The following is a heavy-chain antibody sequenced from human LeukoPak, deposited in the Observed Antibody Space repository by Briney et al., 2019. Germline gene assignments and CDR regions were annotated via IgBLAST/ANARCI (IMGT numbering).Heavy chain of an antibody. CDR3: ARHNGDSSGYDHVPTVYYFDY. J-gene: IGHJ4*02. Sequence: SETLSLTCAVYGGSFSGYYWSWIRQPPGKGLEWIGSIYYSGSTYYNPSLKSRVTTSVDTSKNQFSLKLNSVTAADTALYYCARHNGDSSGYDHVPTVYYFDYWGQGTLVTVSS. CDR2: IYYSGST. CDR1: GGSFSGYY. V-gene: IGHV4-34*01. D-gene: IGHD3-22*01.